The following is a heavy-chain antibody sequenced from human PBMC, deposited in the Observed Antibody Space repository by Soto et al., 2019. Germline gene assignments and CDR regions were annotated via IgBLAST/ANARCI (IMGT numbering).Heavy chain of an antibody. J-gene: IGHJ6*02. CDR3: ARGCQLREGVWYYGMDV. CDR1: GFTFSSYD. V-gene: IGHV3-13*01. CDR2: IGTAGDT. D-gene: IGHD2-2*01. Sequence: GGSLRLSCAASGFTFSSYDMHWVRQATGKGLEWVSAIGTAGDTYYPGSVKGRFTISRENAKNSLYLQMNSLRAEDTAVYYCARGCQLREGVWYYGMDVWGQGTTVTVSS.